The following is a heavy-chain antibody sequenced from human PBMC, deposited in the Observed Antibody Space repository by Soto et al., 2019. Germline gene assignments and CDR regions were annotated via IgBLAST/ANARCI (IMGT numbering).Heavy chain of an antibody. Sequence: LRLSCAASGFTFSIYAMSWVRQAPGKGLEWVSAISGSGGSTYYADSVKGRFTISRDNSKNTLYLQMNSLRAEDTAVYYCAKDVPDIVVVPAATFFDYWGQGTLVTVSS. J-gene: IGHJ4*02. CDR1: GFTFSIYA. V-gene: IGHV3-23*01. D-gene: IGHD2-2*01. CDR3: AKDVPDIVVVPAATFFDY. CDR2: ISGSGGST.